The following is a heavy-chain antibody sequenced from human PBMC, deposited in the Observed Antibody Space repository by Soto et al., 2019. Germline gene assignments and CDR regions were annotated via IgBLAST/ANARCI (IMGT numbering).Heavy chain of an antibody. CDR3: ARDYYEDSSGSKYNWFDP. V-gene: IGHV1-18*04. CDR1: GYTFTSYG. Sequence: ASVKVSCKASGYTFTSYGISWVRQAPGQGLEWMGWISAYNGNTNYTQKLQGRVTMTTDTSTSTAYMELRSLRSDDTAVYYCARDYYEDSSGSKYNWFDPWGQGTLVTVSS. J-gene: IGHJ5*02. CDR2: ISAYNGNT. D-gene: IGHD3-22*01.